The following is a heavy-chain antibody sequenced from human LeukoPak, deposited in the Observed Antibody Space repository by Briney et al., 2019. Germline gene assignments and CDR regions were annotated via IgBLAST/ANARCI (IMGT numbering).Heavy chain of an antibody. CDR3: ARENNFGFLPSSYFDY. Sequence: SETLSLTCTVSGGSIRSSTYYWGRIRHPPGKGLEWIGTIYYSWSTYYNTSLKSRVTISVDTSKNQFSLKLNSVTAADTAVYYCARENNFGFLPSSYFDYWGQGTLVTVSS. CDR1: GGSIRSSTYY. D-gene: IGHD3-3*01. V-gene: IGHV4-39*07. CDR2: IYYSWST. J-gene: IGHJ4*02.